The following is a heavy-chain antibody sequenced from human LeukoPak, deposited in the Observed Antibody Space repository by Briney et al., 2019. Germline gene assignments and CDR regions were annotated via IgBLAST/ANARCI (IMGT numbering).Heavy chain of an antibody. D-gene: IGHD2-15*01. V-gene: IGHV3-30*03. Sequence: PGGSLRLSCAASGFTFSSYAMSWVRQAPGKGLEWVAVISYDGSNKYYADSVKGRFTIFRDNSRNTLFLQMNSLRAEDTAVYYCATDRATQYFDYWGQGTLVSVSS. J-gene: IGHJ4*02. CDR2: ISYDGSNK. CDR1: GFTFSSYA. CDR3: ATDRATQYFDY.